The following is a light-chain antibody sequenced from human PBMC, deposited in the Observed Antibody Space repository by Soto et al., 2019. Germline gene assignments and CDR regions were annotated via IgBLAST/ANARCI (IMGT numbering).Light chain of an antibody. Sequence: ETVLTQSPGTLSLSPGERVTLSCRASQSVGRSYLAWFQQKSGQAPRLLIYGASSRATGITDRFSASGSGTDFTLTISRLEPEDFAVYYCQQYNNWPLQTFXQGTKVDIK. CDR1: QSVGRSY. J-gene: IGKJ1*01. V-gene: IGKV3-20*01. CDR3: QQYNNWPLQT. CDR2: GAS.